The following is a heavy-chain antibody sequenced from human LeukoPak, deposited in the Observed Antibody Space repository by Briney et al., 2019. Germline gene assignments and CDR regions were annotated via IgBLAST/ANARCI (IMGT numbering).Heavy chain of an antibody. D-gene: IGHD2-2*01. Sequence: PGRSLRLSCAASGLTFSSYGMHWVRQAPGKGLEWVAVISYDGSNKYYADSVKGRFTISRDNSKNTLYLQMYSLRAEDMAVYYCAKDVGYCSSTSCYGPWGQGTLVTVSS. J-gene: IGHJ4*02. V-gene: IGHV3-30*18. CDR2: ISYDGSNK. CDR3: AKDVGYCSSTSCYGP. CDR1: GLTFSSYG.